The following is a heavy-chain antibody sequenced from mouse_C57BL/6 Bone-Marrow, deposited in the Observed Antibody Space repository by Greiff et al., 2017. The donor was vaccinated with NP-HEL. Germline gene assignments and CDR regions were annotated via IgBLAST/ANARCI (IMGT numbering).Heavy chain of an antibody. CDR3: ARREVTTVVATRNYYFDY. CDR1: GYTFTSYT. CDR2: INPSSGYT. J-gene: IGHJ2*01. Sequence: QVQLKESGAELARPGASVKMSCKASGYTFTSYTMHWVKQRPGQGLEWIGYINPSSGYTKYNQKFKDKATLTADKSSSTAYMQLSSLTSEDSAVYYCARREVTTVVATRNYYFDYWGQGTTLTVSS. D-gene: IGHD1-1*01. V-gene: IGHV1-4*01.